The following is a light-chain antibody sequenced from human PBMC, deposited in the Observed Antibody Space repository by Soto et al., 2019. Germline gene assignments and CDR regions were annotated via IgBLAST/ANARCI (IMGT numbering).Light chain of an antibody. CDR2: DVS. Sequence: QSALTQPASVSGSPGQSITISCTGTSSDVGGYNYVSWYQQHPDKAPKFMIYDVSNRPSGVSNRFSGSKSGNTASLTISGLQAEDEADYYCCSYTISNTRQIVFGTGTKLTVL. CDR1: SSDVGGYNY. CDR3: CSYTISNTRQIV. J-gene: IGLJ1*01. V-gene: IGLV2-14*01.